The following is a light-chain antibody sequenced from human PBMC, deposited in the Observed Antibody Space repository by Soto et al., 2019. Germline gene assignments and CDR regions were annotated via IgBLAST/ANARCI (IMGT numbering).Light chain of an antibody. CDR1: QGISSY. Sequence: DIQMTQSPSSLSASVGNRVIITCRASQGISSYLAWYQQKPGKVPKLLIYAASTLQSGVPSRFSGSGSGTDFTLTISSLQPEDVATYYCQKYNSAPQTFRQGTKVDIK. CDR2: AAS. V-gene: IGKV1-27*01. J-gene: IGKJ1*01. CDR3: QKYNSAPQT.